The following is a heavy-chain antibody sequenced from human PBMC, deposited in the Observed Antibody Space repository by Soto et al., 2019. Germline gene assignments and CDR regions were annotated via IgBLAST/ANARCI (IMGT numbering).Heavy chain of an antibody. Sequence: LRLSCVASGFTFSSYDMHWVRQASGKGLEWVSAIASTGDPYYPGSVKGRFTISRENAKNSLYLQINSLRIGDTAVYYCAREGTGGGFDIWGQGXVVTV. CDR2: IASTGDP. CDR1: GFTFSSYD. D-gene: IGHD1-1*01. J-gene: IGHJ3*02. CDR3: AREGTGGGFDI. V-gene: IGHV3-13*04.